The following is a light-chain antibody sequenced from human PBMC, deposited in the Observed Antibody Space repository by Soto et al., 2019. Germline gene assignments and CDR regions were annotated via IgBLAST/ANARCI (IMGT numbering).Light chain of an antibody. CDR3: MQALQIPNT. J-gene: IGKJ2*01. Sequence: DIVMTQSPLSLPVTPGEPASISCRSSQSLLNSNTNNYLDWYLQKPGQSPQLLIYLGSNRASGVPDRFSGSGSGTDFTLKISRVEAEDVGVYYCMQALQIPNTFGQGTKLEIK. CDR2: LGS. V-gene: IGKV2-28*01. CDR1: QSLLNSNTNNY.